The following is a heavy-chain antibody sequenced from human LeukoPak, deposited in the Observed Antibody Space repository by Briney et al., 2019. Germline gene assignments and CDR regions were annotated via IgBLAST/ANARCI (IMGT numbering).Heavy chain of an antibody. V-gene: IGHV3-23*01. CDR1: GFTFSSYA. D-gene: IGHD2-2*01. J-gene: IGHJ6*03. CDR2: ISGSGGST. CDR3: AKDSGSGHRTSYYMDV. Sequence: GGSLRLSCAASGFTFSSYAMSWVRQAPGKGLEWVSAISGSGGSTYYADSVKGRFTISRDNSKNTLYLQMNSLRAEDTAVYYCAKDSGSGHRTSYYMDVWGKGTTVTVSS.